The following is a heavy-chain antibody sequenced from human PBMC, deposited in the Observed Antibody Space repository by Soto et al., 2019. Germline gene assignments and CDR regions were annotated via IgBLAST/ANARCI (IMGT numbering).Heavy chain of an antibody. CDR1: GFTLISYA. V-gene: IGHV3-23*01. Sequence: HPWRSLGLSCAASGFTLISYAMSWVRQSPGNGLEWVSDISGSGATTYYADSVKGRFAISRYNSKNTLYLQMNSLRADDTAVYYCAKAPSTTVTTWYYFDSWGRGTLVTVSS. J-gene: IGHJ4*02. D-gene: IGHD3-22*01. CDR2: ISGSGATT. CDR3: AKAPSTTVTTWYYFDS.